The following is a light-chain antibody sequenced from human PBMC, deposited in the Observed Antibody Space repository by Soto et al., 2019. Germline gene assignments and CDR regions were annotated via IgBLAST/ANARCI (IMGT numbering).Light chain of an antibody. CDR1: SSVVGGYDY. CDR3: TSYTSSSTHV. CDR2: DVT. Sequence: QSVLTQPASVSGSPGQSITVSCTGTSSVVGGYDYVSWYQQHPGNAPKLLISDVTNRPSGVSNRFSGPKSGNTASLTISGLQTEDEADYYCTSYTSSSTHVFGTGTKVTVL. V-gene: IGLV2-14*01. J-gene: IGLJ1*01.